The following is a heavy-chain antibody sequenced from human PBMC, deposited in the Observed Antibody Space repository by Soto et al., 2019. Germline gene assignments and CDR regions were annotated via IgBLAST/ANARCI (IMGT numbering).Heavy chain of an antibody. CDR3: ARAHYYDSSGLIDY. D-gene: IGHD3-22*01. CDR1: VFTFSSYA. J-gene: IGHJ4*02. CDR2: ISYDGSNK. V-gene: IGHV3-30-3*01. Sequence: WWSLRLSCAASVFTFSSYAMHWFRQAPGKGLEWVAVISYDGSNKYYADSVKGRFTISRDNSKNTLYLQMNSLRAEDTAVYYCARAHYYDSSGLIDYWGQGTLVTV.